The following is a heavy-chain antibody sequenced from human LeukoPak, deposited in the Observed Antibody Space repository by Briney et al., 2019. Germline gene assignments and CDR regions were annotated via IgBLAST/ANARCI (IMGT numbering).Heavy chain of an antibody. J-gene: IGHJ4*02. Sequence: GGSLRLSCAASGFAFSSYAMSWVRQAPGKGLEWVSAISGSGGSTYYADSVKGRFTISRDNSKNTLYLQMNSLRAEDTAVYYCAKSPVLEWLLSSFDYWGQGTLVTVSS. CDR1: GFAFSSYA. CDR3: AKSPVLEWLLSSFDY. D-gene: IGHD3-3*01. V-gene: IGHV3-23*01. CDR2: ISGSGGST.